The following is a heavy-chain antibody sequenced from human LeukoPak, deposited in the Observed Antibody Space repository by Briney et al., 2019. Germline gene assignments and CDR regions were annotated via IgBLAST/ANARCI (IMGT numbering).Heavy chain of an antibody. CDR3: AREVVIFPDYYYYGMDV. J-gene: IGHJ6*02. CDR1: GFPFRDYY. CDR2: ISRSGDTL. Sequence: GGSLRLSCAASGFPFRDYYMTWIRQAPGRGLEWISYISRSGDTLYYADSVEGRFTISRDNAKNSLFLQMNSLRADDTAVYYCAREVVIFPDYYYYGMDVWGQGTTVTVSS. D-gene: IGHD2/OR15-2a*01. V-gene: IGHV3-11*01.